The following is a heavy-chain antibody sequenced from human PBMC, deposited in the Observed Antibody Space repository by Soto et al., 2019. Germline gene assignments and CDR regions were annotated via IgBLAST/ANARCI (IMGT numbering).Heavy chain of an antibody. V-gene: IGHV3-7*01. CDR1: GFTYISYG. CDR3: VRVYDLFTGYGAAYYCVY. D-gene: IGHD3-9*01. J-gene: IGHJ4*02. Sequence: EVQLVESGGGLAQPGGPLRLSCAACGFTYISYGKTWDRQSPGTGREWMDSIKQDGSEKYYVDSVKVRFTISRDNDKNSLYLTMNSLKGEDTAVYYCVRVYDLFTGYGAAYYCVYWGQGTLVTVSS. CDR2: IKQDGSEK.